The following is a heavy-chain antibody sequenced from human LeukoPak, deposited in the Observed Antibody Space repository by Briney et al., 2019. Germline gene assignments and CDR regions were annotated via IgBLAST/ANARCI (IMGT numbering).Heavy chain of an antibody. CDR2: IYTSGST. D-gene: IGHD4-17*01. Sequence: PSEALSPTRTVSGNSFDDYYWSWIRQPAGKGLEWIGRIYTSGSTTYNPSLKSRVTMSVDTSKSQFSLNLMSVTAADTAVYYCTRDTGTTGEVKFDPWGQGTLVTVSS. J-gene: IGHJ5*02. V-gene: IGHV4-4*07. CDR3: TRDTGTTGEVKFDP. CDR1: GNSFDDYY.